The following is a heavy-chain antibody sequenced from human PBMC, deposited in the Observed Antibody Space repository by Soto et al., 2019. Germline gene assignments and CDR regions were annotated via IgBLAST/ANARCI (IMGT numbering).Heavy chain of an antibody. D-gene: IGHD2-15*01. J-gene: IGHJ4*02. CDR1: GFTFSIFS. CDR3: VRGSGSLSY. Sequence: ESGGDLVQPGGSLRLSCAASGFTFSIFSMNWVRRAPGKGLEWVSHISGSSTTICYADSVKGRFTISRDNAKNSLYLQMNSLRDDDTAVYYCVRGSGSLSYWGQGTLVTVSS. CDR2: ISGSSTTI. V-gene: IGHV3-48*02.